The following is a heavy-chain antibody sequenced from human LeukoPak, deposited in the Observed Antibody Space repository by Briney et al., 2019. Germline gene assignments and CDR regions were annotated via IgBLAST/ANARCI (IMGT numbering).Heavy chain of an antibody. CDR2: IYSSGST. CDR3: ARDGNAMVRGYAFEI. CDR1: GDSLSGGDYD. Sequence: SETLSLTCSVSGDSLSGGDYDWSWIRQPPGKGLEWIGYIYSSGSTYCNPSLKSRVTISVDTSKNQFSLKLSSVTAADTAVYYCARDGNAMVRGYAFEIWGQGTMVTVSS. J-gene: IGHJ3*02. D-gene: IGHD3-10*01. V-gene: IGHV4-30-4*01.